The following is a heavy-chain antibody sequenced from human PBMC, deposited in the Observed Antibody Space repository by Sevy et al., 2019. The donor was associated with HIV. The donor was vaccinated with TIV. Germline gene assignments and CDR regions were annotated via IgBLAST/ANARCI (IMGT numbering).Heavy chain of an antibody. CDR3: ARGGVPDVDTAMVTPWFDP. J-gene: IGHJ5*02. CDR1: GGSFSGYY. V-gene: IGHV4-34*01. D-gene: IGHD5-18*01. CDR2: INHSGST. Sequence: SETLSLTCAVYGGSFSGYYWSWIRQPPGKGLEWIGEINHSGSTNYNPSLKSRVTISVDTSKNQFSLKLSSVTAADTAVYYCARGGVPDVDTAMVTPWFDPWGQGTLVTVSS.